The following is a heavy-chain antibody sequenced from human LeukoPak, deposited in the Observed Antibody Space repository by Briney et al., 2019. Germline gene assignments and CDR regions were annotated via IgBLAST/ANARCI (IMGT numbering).Heavy chain of an antibody. J-gene: IGHJ4*02. D-gene: IGHD6-19*01. CDR1: GFTFDDYA. Sequence: GGSLRLSCAASGFTFDDYAMRWVRQAPGKGLEWVSGICLNSGSIGYADSVKGRFTISRDNAKNSLYLQMNSLRAEDTALYYCAKDSSSGWYQDFDYWGQGTLVTVSS. CDR2: ICLNSGSI. CDR3: AKDSSSGWYQDFDY. V-gene: IGHV3-9*01.